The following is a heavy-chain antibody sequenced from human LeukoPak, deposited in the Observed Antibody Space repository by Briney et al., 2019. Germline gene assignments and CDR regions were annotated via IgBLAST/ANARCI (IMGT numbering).Heavy chain of an antibody. CDR1: GGSISSSSYY. CDR3: ARDRVAGTYFDY. CDR2: IYYSGST. D-gene: IGHD6-19*01. Sequence: KTSETLSLTCTVSGGSISSSSYYWGWIRQPPGKGLEWIGSIYYSGSTYYNPSLKSRVTISVDTSKNQFSLKLSSVTAADTAVYYCARDRVAGTYFDYWGQGTLVTVSS. J-gene: IGHJ4*02. V-gene: IGHV4-39*07.